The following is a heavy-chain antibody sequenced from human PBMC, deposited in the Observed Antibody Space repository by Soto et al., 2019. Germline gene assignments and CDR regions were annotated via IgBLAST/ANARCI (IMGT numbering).Heavy chain of an antibody. CDR1: GYPFDAYI. CDR3: ATWHRNYYYGLDV. J-gene: IGHJ6*02. Sequence: VELVESGGGLVQTGGSLRLSCAASGYPFDAYIMNWVRRAPGKGLEWVASTNPRGVTKYYADSLRGRFTISRDDASSSLFLQMDSLRAEDTAVYFCATWHRNYYYGLDVWGQGTTVTVS. CDR2: TNPRGVTK. V-gene: IGHV3-48*01.